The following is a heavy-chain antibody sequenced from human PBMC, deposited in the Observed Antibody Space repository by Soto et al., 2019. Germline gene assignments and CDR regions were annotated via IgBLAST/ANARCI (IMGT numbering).Heavy chain of an antibody. CDR2: IYTVGTT. D-gene: IGHD2-15*01. CDR3: AREVRGGFTGIFDQ. V-gene: IGHV4-4*07. J-gene: IGHJ4*02. CDR1: GDSISDFFY. Sequence: HVQLQGSGPGQVKHSEPLSLTYTVSGDSISDFFYWSWIRQPAGKGLEWIGRIYTVGTTKYNPSLKSRVTLSLDKSKNQFSLRLSSVTAADTAVYYFAREVRGGFTGIFDQWGRGSRVTVSS.